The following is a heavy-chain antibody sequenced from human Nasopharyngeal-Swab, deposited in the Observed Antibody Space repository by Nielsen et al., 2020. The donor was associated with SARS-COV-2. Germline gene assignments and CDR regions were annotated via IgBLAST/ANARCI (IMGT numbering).Heavy chain of an antibody. D-gene: IGHD2-15*01. Sequence: GESLKISCAASGFTFSSYWMSWVRQAPGKGLEWVANIKQDGSEKYYVDSVKGRFTISRDNAKNSLYLQMNSLRAEDTAVYYCARVENFQDCSSGSCYSPHIYYYYYYYMDVWGKGTTVTVSS. CDR1: GFTFSSYW. V-gene: IGHV3-7*01. CDR3: ARVENFQDCSSGSCYSPHIYYYYYYYMDV. CDR2: IKQDGSEK. J-gene: IGHJ6*03.